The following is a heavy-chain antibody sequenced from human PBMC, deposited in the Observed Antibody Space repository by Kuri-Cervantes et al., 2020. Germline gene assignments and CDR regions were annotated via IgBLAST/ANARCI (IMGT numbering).Heavy chain of an antibody. Sequence: GGSLRLSCAASGFTFSSYGMHWVRQAPGKGLEWVAVISYDGSNKYYADSVKGRFTISRDNSKNTLYLQMNSLRAEDTAVYYCARDDAVAGQGGYYYYYGMDVWGQGTTVTVSS. V-gene: IGHV3-30*03. CDR3: ARDDAVAGQGGYYYYYGMDV. CDR1: GFTFSSYG. D-gene: IGHD4-23*01. CDR2: ISYDGSNK. J-gene: IGHJ6*02.